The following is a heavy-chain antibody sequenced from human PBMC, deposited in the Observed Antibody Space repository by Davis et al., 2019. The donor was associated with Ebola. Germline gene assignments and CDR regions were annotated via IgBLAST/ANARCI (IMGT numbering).Heavy chain of an antibody. CDR3: ARVGTDGDHRDY. V-gene: IGHV1-46*01. D-gene: IGHD4-17*01. Sequence: ASVKVSCKASGYTFTSYYMHWVRQAPGQGLEWMGIINPSGGSTSYAQKFQGRVTITADESTSTAYMELSSLRSEDTAVYYCARVGTDGDHRDYWGQGTLVTVSS. CDR1: GYTFTSYY. CDR2: INPSGGST. J-gene: IGHJ4*02.